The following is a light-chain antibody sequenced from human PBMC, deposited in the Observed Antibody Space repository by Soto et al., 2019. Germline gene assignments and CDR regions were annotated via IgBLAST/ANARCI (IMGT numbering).Light chain of an antibody. V-gene: IGLV2-8*01. J-gene: IGLJ1*01. Sequence: SALTQPPSASGSPGQTVAISCTGTSSDFGGYNYVSWYQQHPGKAPKLMIYEVNKRPSGVPDRFSGSKSGNTASLTVSGLQAEDEADYYCSSYAGSSSVFRAGTKVTVL. CDR1: SSDFGGYNY. CDR3: SSYAGSSSV. CDR2: EVN.